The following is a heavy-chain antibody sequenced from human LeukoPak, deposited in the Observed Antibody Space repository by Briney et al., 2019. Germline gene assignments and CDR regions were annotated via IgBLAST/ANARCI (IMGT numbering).Heavy chain of an antibody. Sequence: ASVTVSCTASGYTFTGYYMHWVRQATGQGLEWMGWINPNSGGTNYAQKFQGWVTMTRDTSISTAYMELSRLRSDDTAVYYCARAAYCGGDCSTPLDYWGQGTLVTVSS. J-gene: IGHJ4*02. D-gene: IGHD2-21*02. V-gene: IGHV1-2*04. CDR3: ARAAYCGGDCSTPLDY. CDR2: INPNSGGT. CDR1: GYTFTGYY.